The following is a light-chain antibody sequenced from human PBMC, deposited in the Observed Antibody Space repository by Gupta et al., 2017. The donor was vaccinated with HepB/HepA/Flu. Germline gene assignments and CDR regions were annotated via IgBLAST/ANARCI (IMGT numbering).Light chain of an antibody. V-gene: IGKV4-1*01. CDR2: WAS. CDR1: QSVLYSSSNKNY. J-gene: IGKJ1*01. Sequence: IVITHTPDSLPVSLGARATISCKSRQSVLYSSSNKNYLGWYQQKPGQPPKLLIYWASTRASGVPDRFSGSGSGADFTLTINSLQAEDVAVYYCLQYFRIPWTFGQGTKVEVK. CDR3: LQYFRIPWT.